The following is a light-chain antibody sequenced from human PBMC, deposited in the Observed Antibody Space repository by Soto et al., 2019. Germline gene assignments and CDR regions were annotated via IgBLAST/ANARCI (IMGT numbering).Light chain of an antibody. CDR2: KTS. CDR3: QHYNDYSWT. V-gene: IGKV1-5*03. Sequence: DIHMTQSPSTLSASVGDRVTITCRASQSISSWLAWYQQKPGKAPNLLIYKTSNLESGLPSRFSGSGSGTEFTLTISSLQPDDFATYYCQHYNDYSWTFGQGTKVEIK. J-gene: IGKJ1*01. CDR1: QSISSW.